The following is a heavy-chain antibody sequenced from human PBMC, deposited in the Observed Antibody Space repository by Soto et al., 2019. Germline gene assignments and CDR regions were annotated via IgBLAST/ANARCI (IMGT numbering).Heavy chain of an antibody. V-gene: IGHV3-23*01. CDR3: ARDRTGIFGVVTNYYYGMDV. CDR2: ISGSGGST. Sequence: GGSLRLSCAASGFTFSSYAMSWVLQAPGKGLEWVSAISGSGGSTYYADSVKGRFTISRDNSKNTLYLQMNSLRAEDTAVYYCARDRTGIFGVVTNYYYGMDVWGQGTTVTVSS. D-gene: IGHD3-3*01. J-gene: IGHJ6*02. CDR1: GFTFSSYA.